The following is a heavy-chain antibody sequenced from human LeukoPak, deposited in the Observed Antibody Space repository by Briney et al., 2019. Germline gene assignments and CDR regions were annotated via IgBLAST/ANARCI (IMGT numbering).Heavy chain of an antibody. CDR2: IIPIFGTA. D-gene: IGHD4-23*01. J-gene: IGHJ4*02. CDR3: ARTTVEGEGHFDY. V-gene: IGHV1-69*13. CDR1: GGTFSSYA. Sequence: ASVKVSCKASGGTFSSYAISWVRQAPGQGLEWMGGIIPIFGTANYAQKFQGRVTITADESTSTAYMELSSLRSEDTAVYYCARTTVEGEGHFDYWGQGTLVTVSS.